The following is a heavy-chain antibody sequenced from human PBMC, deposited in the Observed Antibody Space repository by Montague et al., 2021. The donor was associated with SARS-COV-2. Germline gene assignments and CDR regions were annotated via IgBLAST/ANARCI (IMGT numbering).Heavy chain of an antibody. J-gene: IGHJ3*02. CDR2: IYDSGST. D-gene: IGHD3-22*01. CDR1: GGSISSGGYY. V-gene: IGHV4-31*03. CDR3: ARARITMIVVVNAFDI. Sequence: TLSLTCTVSGGSISSGGYYWSWIRQHPGKGLEWNGYIYDSGSTYYNPSLKSRVTISVDTSKNQFSLKLSSVTAADTAVYYCARARITMIVVVNAFDIWGQGTMVTVSS.